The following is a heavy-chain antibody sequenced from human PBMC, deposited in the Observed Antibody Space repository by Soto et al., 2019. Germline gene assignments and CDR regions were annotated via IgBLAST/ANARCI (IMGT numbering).Heavy chain of an antibody. CDR1: GFTFSSFS. Sequence: EVQLVESGGGLVKPGGSLRLSCAASGFTFSSFSMNWVRQAPGKGLEWVSSISGNSRYIYYADSQKGRFTVSRDNAKNSLYRQMNSLRAEDTAVYYCARDRGDSEGPVPYYFDHWGQGTLVTVSS. CDR3: ARDRGDSEGPVPYYFDH. D-gene: IGHD2-21*02. J-gene: IGHJ4*02. CDR2: ISGNSRYI. V-gene: IGHV3-21*02.